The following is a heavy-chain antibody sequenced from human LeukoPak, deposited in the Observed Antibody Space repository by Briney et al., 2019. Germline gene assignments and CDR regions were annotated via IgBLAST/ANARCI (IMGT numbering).Heavy chain of an antibody. D-gene: IGHD2-2*01. J-gene: IGHJ4*02. CDR2: ISSSSSYI. CDR1: GFTFSSYS. CDR3: ASRERCSSTSCLGY. Sequence: PGGSLRLSCAASGFTFSSYSMNWVRQAPGKGLEWVSSISSSSSYIYYADSVKGRFTISRDNAKNSLYLQMNSLRAEDTAVYYCASRERCSSTSCLGYWGQGTLVTVSS. V-gene: IGHV3-21*01.